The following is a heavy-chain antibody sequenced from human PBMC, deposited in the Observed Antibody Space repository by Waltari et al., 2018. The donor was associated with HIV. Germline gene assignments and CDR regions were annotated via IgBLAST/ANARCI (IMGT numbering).Heavy chain of an antibody. J-gene: IGHJ6*02. V-gene: IGHV4-59*13. Sequence: VQLQESGPGLVKSSETLYLTCSVPGGSMSGYYWAWIRQSPGKGLEYIGYVYYNRNTNHHPSLRGHVTRPIGPYKDPVSLNLEYMTASDTAVYYWARVLGVLGSYPDHDKGIDVWGPGNTVTVS. CDR1: GGSMSGYY. CDR2: VYYNRNT. D-gene: IGHD3-10*01. CDR3: ARVLGVLGSYPDHDKGIDV.